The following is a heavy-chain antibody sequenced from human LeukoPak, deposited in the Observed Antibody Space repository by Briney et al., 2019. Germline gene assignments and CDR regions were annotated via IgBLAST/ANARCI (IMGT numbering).Heavy chain of an antibody. V-gene: IGHV3-9*01. J-gene: IGHJ4*02. D-gene: IGHD2-2*02. CDR1: GFTFDDYA. Sequence: PGRSLRLSCAASGFTFDDYAMHWVRQAPGKGLEWVSGISWNSGSIGYADSVKGRFTISRDNAKNSLYLQMNSLRAEDTALYYCAKDIADHTWYYFDYWGQGTLVTVSS. CDR2: ISWNSGSI. CDR3: AKDIADHTWYYFDY.